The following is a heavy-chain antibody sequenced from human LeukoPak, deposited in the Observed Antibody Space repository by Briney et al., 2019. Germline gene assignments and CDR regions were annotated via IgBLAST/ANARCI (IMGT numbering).Heavy chain of an antibody. D-gene: IGHD1-26*01. CDR2: IYTSGST. CDR1: GGSISSYY. V-gene: IGHV4-4*08. Sequence: SETLSLTCTVSGGSISSYYWSWIRQPPGKGLEWIGRIYTSGSTNYNPSLKSRVTISVDTSKNQFSLKLSSVTAADTAVYYCARKPAAVGAVNYYYYYMDVWGKGTTVTVSS. CDR3: ARKPAAVGAVNYYYYYMDV. J-gene: IGHJ6*03.